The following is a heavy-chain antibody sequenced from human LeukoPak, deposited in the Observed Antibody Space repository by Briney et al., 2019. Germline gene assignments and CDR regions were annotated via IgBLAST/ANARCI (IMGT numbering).Heavy chain of an antibody. CDR3: ARDSPPLRYCSGGSCLVPPAY. CDR2: IYTSGST. Sequence: SETLSLTCAVYGGSFSGYYWSWIRQPAGKGLEWIGRIYTSGSTNYNPSLKSRVTMSVDTSKNQFSLKLSSVTAADTAVYYCARDSPPLRYCSGGSCLVPPAYWGQGTLVTVSS. V-gene: IGHV4-4*07. J-gene: IGHJ4*02. CDR1: GGSFSGYY. D-gene: IGHD2-15*01.